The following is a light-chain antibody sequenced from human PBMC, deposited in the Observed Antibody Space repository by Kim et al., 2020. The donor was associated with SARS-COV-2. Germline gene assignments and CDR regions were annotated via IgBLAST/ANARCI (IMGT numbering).Light chain of an antibody. CDR3: RGKT. CDR1: QSVSSSY. Sequence: GTLSLSPGERATHSCRASQSVSSSYLAWYQQKPGQAPRLLIYGASSRATGSPDRFSGSGSGTDFTLTISRLEPEDFEVYYCRGKTFGQGTKVDIK. CDR2: GAS. V-gene: IGKV3-20*01. J-gene: IGKJ1*01.